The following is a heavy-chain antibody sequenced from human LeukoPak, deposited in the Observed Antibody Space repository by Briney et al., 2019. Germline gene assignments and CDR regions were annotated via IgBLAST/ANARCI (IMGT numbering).Heavy chain of an antibody. CDR3: ARTPTAYGKAYYFDY. V-gene: IGHV3-21*06. J-gene: IGHJ4*02. CDR2: ISSSSSYI. Sequence: GGSLRLSCAASGFTLSSYSMNWVRQAPGKGLEWVSSISSSSSYIYYADSVKGRFTISRDIAKNSLYVQMDSLRAEDTAVYYCARTPTAYGKAYYFDYWGQGTLVTVSS. D-gene: IGHD3-10*01. CDR1: GFTLSSYS.